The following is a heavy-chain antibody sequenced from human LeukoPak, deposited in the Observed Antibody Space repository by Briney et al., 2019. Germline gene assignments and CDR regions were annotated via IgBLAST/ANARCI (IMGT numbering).Heavy chain of an antibody. Sequence: GRSLRLSCAASGSTFSSYGMHWVRQAPGKGLEWVAVIWYDGSNKYYADSVKGRFTVSRDNSKNTMYLQMNSLRAEDTAVYYCAKDRDYIMGIVDYWGQGTLVTVSS. V-gene: IGHV3-33*06. J-gene: IGHJ4*02. CDR2: IWYDGSNK. CDR3: AKDRDYIMGIVDY. CDR1: GSTFSSYG. D-gene: IGHD4/OR15-4a*01.